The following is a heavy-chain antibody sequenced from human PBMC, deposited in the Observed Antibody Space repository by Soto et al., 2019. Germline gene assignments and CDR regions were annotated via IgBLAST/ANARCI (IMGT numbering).Heavy chain of an antibody. Sequence: GGSLRLSCVASGYTLSNNGINWVRHAPGKGLEWVSFMSHTGETIYYTDSVRGRFTISRDRAKNSLYLQMNSLRDEDTAVYYCARDWGIYDPDISAYRHLLDLWGQGTPDIVSS. CDR1: GYTLSNNG. J-gene: IGHJ5*02. D-gene: IGHD3-22*01. CDR3: ARDWGIYDPDISAYRHLLDL. CDR2: MSHTGETI. V-gene: IGHV3-48*02.